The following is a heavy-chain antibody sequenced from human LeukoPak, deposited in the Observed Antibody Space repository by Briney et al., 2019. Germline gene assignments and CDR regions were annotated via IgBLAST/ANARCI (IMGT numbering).Heavy chain of an antibody. J-gene: IGHJ5*01. D-gene: IGHD2-21*02. CDR1: GYTFTSYW. CDR3: ARGDVVRGVSWFDS. Sequence: GESLKISCQGSGYTFTSYWIGWVRQMPVKGLEWMGSIYPGDSDTKYSPSFQGQVTISVDKSTNTAYLQWKSLKASDTAMYYCARGDVVRGVSWFDSWGQGAQVTVS. CDR2: IYPGDSDT. V-gene: IGHV5-51*01.